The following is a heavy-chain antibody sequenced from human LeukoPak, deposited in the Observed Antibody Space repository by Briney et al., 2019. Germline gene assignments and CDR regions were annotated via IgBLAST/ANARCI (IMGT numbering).Heavy chain of an antibody. D-gene: IGHD3-3*01. CDR1: GSSISPHH. J-gene: IGHJ3*02. CDR3: ARIQPSCPGLGFCSFDI. CDR2: IYYRGTT. V-gene: IGHV4-59*11. Sequence: SETLSLTCSVSGSSISPHHWTWIRQAPGEGLEWMGYIYYRGTTNYSPPLKNRLTMSVDTSKNQISLKLTSVTAADTAVYYCARIQPSCPGLGFCSFDIWGQGTLATVSS.